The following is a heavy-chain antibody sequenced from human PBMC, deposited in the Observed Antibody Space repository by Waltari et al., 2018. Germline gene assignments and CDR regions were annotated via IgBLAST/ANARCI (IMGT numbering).Heavy chain of an antibody. CDR2: INHSGST. D-gene: IGHD2-2*01. Sequence: QLQLQQWGAGLLKPSETLSLTCAVYGGSFSGYYWSWIRQPPGKGLEWIGEINHSGSTNYNPSLKSRVTISVDTSKNQFSLKLSSVTAADTAVYYCARGTIVVVPAAILKYYFDYWGQGTLVTVSS. J-gene: IGHJ4*02. V-gene: IGHV4-34*01. CDR3: ARGTIVVVPAAILKYYFDY. CDR1: GGSFSGYY.